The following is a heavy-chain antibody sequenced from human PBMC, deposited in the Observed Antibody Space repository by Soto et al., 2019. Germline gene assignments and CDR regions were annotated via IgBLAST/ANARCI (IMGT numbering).Heavy chain of an antibody. CDR3: ARGVDYGDYVGYFDY. V-gene: IGHV4-34*01. CDR2: INHSGST. Sequence: SETLSLTCAVYGGSFSGYYWSWIRQPPGKGLEWIGEINHSGSTNYNPSLKSRVTISVDTSKNQFSLKLSSVTAADTAVYYCARGVDYGDYVGYFDYWGQGTLVT. J-gene: IGHJ4*02. D-gene: IGHD4-17*01. CDR1: GGSFSGYY.